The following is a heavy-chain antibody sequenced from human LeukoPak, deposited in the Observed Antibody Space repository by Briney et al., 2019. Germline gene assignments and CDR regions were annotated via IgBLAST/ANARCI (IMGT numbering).Heavy chain of an antibody. V-gene: IGHV3-30*02. Sequence: GGSLRLSCAASGFTFSNNGMHWVRQAPGKGLEWVAYIRYDGSKTDYADSVKGRFTISRDNSKNTLYLQMNSPRAEDTAVYYCAKCPYGYIDYWGQGTLVTVSS. CDR1: GFTFSNNG. CDR3: AKCPYGYIDY. J-gene: IGHJ4*02. CDR2: IRYDGSKT. D-gene: IGHD3-10*01.